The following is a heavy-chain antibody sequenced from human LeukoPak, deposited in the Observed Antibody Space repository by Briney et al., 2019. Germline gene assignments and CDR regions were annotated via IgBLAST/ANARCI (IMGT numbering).Heavy chain of an antibody. V-gene: IGHV1-8*01. CDR3: ARSRVRGVISN. CDR1: GYTFPSYD. CDR2: MNTNSRNT. J-gene: IGHJ4*02. D-gene: IGHD3-10*01. Sequence: ASVKVSCKASGYTFPSYDIHWVRQATGQGLAWMGWMNTNSRNTGYAQKFQGRVTMTRNTSISTAYMELSSLRSEDTAVYYCARSRVRGVISNWGQGTLVTVSS.